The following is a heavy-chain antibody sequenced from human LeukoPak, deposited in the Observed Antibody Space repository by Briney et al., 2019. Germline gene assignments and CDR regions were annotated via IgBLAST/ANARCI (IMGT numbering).Heavy chain of an antibody. Sequence: PGGSLRLSCAASGFMFSSYGMHWVRQAPGKGLEWVSEIYSDGRTYYGASVKGRFSISRDNSKNTVYLQMNSLRVEDTAVYYCARELREHGVFDIWGQGTMVTVSS. V-gene: IGHV3-NL1*01. CDR2: IYSDGRT. CDR3: ARELREHGVFDI. D-gene: IGHD1-26*01. J-gene: IGHJ3*02. CDR1: GFMFSSYG.